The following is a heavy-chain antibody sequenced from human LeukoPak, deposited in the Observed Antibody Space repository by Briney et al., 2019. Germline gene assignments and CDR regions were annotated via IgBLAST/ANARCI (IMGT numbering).Heavy chain of an antibody. CDR2: ISGSGDST. D-gene: IGHD3-3*01. Sequence: GESLRLSCAASGFTFSSYAMSWVRQAPGKGLEWVSTISGSGDSTHYADSVKGRFTISRDSSKNTLYLQMNSLRAEDTAVYYCAKEMGEFWSGSEYWGQGTLVTVSS. CDR1: GFTFSSYA. CDR3: AKEMGEFWSGSEY. J-gene: IGHJ4*02. V-gene: IGHV3-23*01.